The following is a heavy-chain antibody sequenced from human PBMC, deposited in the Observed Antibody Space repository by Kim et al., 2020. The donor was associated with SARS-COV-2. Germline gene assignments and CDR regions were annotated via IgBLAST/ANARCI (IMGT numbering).Heavy chain of an antibody. CDR2: ISAYNGNT. CDR1: GYTFTSYG. Sequence: ASVKVSCKASGYTFTSYGISWVRQAPGQGLEWMGWISAYNGNTNYAQKLQGRVTMTTDTSTSTAYMELRSLRSDDTAVYYCARDDRGYCSGGSCYAARGNWFDPWGPGTLVTVSS. V-gene: IGHV1-18*01. D-gene: IGHD2-15*01. CDR3: ARDDRGYCSGGSCYAARGNWFDP. J-gene: IGHJ5*02.